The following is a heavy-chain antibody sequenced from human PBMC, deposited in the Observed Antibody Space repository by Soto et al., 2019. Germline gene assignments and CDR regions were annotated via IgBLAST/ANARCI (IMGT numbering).Heavy chain of an antibody. V-gene: IGHV3-30-3*01. Sequence: QVQLVESGGGVVQPGRSLRLSCAASGFTFSSYAMHWVRQAPGKGLEWAAVISYDGSNKYYADSVKGRFTISRDNSKNTLYLQMNSLSAEDTAVYYCARDGRRIAAAGYFDHWGQGTLVTVFS. CDR1: GFTFSSYA. CDR3: ARDGRRIAAAGYFDH. D-gene: IGHD6-13*01. CDR2: ISYDGSNK. J-gene: IGHJ4*02.